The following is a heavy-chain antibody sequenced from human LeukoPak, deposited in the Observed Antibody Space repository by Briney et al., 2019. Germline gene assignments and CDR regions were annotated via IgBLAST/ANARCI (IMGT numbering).Heavy chain of an antibody. D-gene: IGHD1-1*01. V-gene: IGHV3-53*01. CDR2: IYSGGST. CDR3: ARPGVTGYYYMDV. Sequence: GGSLRLSCAASGFTVSSNYMSWVRQAPGKGLEWVSVIYSGGSTYYADSVKGRFTISRVNSKNTLYLQMNSLRAEDTAVYYCARPGVTGYYYMDVWGKGTTVTVSS. CDR1: GFTVSSNY. J-gene: IGHJ6*03.